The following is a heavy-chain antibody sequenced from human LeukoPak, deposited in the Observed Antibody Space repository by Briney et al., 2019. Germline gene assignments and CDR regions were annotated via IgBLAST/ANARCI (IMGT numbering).Heavy chain of an antibody. Sequence: PSETLSLTCTVSGGSISSSSYYWGWIRQPPGKGLEWIGEINHSGSTNYNPSLKSRVTISVDTSKNQFSLKLSSVTAADTAVYYCARHGRGANYYDSSGYSKRRYYFDYWGQGTLVTVSS. CDR3: ARHGRGANYYDSSGYSKRRYYFDY. V-gene: IGHV4-39*01. D-gene: IGHD3-22*01. CDR1: GGSISSSSYY. J-gene: IGHJ4*02. CDR2: INHSGST.